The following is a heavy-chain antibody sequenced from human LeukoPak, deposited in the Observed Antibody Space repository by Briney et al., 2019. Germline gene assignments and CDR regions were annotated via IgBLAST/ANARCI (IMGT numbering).Heavy chain of an antibody. V-gene: IGHV1-69*05. J-gene: IGHJ4*02. D-gene: IGHD5-12*01. CDR1: GGTFSSYA. Sequence: ASVKVSXKASGGTFSSYAISWVRQAPGQGLEWMGRIIPIFGTANYAQKFQGRVTITTDESTSTAHMELSSLRSEDTAVYYCARSSGYDQKAPDYWGQGTLVTVSS. CDR3: ARSSGYDQKAPDY. CDR2: IIPIFGTA.